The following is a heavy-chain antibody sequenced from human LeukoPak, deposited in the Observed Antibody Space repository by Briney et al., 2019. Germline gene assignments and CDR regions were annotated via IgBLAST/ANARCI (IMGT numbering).Heavy chain of an antibody. V-gene: IGHV4-4*09. Sequence: SETLSLTCAVYGGSFSGYYWSWVRQPPGKGLEYIGYIHSDGTTNYNPSLKSRVTVSLDTSRTHFSLRLSFVTAADTAVYFCARLNYRGGEALHFDYWGQGTLVAVSS. CDR1: GGSFSGYY. CDR3: ARLNYRGGEALHFDY. J-gene: IGHJ4*02. D-gene: IGHD3-16*01. CDR2: IHSDGTT.